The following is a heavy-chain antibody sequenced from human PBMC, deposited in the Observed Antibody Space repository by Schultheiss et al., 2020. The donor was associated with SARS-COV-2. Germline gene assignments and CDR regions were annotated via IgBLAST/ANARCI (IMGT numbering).Heavy chain of an antibody. D-gene: IGHD5-24*01. CDR2: ISGSGDYT. CDR3: ARGQWGGEQMATTILDY. J-gene: IGHJ4*02. V-gene: IGHV3-11*05. Sequence: GGSLRLSCAASGFTFSAHYMSWIRQTPGKGLEWVAYISGSGDYTNYADSVKGRFTISRDNAKNTLYLQMNNLRAEDTAIYYCARGQWGGEQMATTILDYWGQGTLVTVSS. CDR1: GFTFSAHY.